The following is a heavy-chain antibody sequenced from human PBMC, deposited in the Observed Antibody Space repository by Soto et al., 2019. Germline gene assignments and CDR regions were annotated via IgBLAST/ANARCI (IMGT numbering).Heavy chain of an antibody. CDR2: INANNGGA. Sequence: ASVKVSCKASGYTFTDYHIHWVRQAPGQGLEFMGWINANNGGAGSAQQFQGRVTVTRDTSITTVYMELSNLRSDDTATYYCVRRYSSSSLPDYWGQGTLVTVSS. CDR3: VRRYSSSSLPDY. D-gene: IGHD6-6*01. J-gene: IGHJ4*02. V-gene: IGHV1-2*02. CDR1: GYTFTDYH.